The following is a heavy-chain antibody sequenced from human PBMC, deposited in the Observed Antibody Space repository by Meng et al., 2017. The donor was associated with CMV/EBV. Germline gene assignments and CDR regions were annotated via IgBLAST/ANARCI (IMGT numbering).Heavy chain of an antibody. CDR1: GFTVSGNY. D-gene: IGHD2-21*02. CDR2: IYSGGST. Sequence: GGSLRLSCAASGFTVSGNYMSWVRQAPGKGLEWVSVIYSGGSTYYADSVKGRFTISRDKSKNTLYLQMNSLRPGDTAVYYCASTARNYYYYGMDVWGQGTTVTVSS. V-gene: IGHV3-66*02. J-gene: IGHJ6*02. CDR3: ASTARNYYYYGMDV.